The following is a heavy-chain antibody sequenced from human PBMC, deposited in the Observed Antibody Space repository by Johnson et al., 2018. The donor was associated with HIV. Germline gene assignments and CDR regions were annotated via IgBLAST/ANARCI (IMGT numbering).Heavy chain of an antibody. J-gene: IGHJ3*02. CDR3: AREMVAAKAAFDI. D-gene: IGHD2-15*01. CDR1: GFTFSDYA. Sequence: QVQLVESGGNVVQPGRSLRLSCAASGFTFSDYAMHWVRQAPGKGLEWVAVISYDGSNKYYPDSVKGRFTISRDNFKNTLYLQMDSLRAEDTAVYFCAREMVAAKAAFDIWGQGTMVTVSS. V-gene: IGHV3-30-3*01. CDR2: ISYDGSNK.